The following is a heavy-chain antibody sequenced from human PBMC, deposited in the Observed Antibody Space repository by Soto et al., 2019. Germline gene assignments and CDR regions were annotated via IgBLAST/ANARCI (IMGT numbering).Heavy chain of an antibody. CDR2: INHSGST. J-gene: IGHJ4*02. V-gene: IGHV4-34*01. D-gene: IGHD4-4*01. Sequence: TSETLSLTCAVYGGSFSGYYWTWIRQPPGTGLEWIGEINHSGSTNYNPSLKSRVTISVDTSKNQFSLKLTSVTAADTAVYYCAGTTTAPLGYWGQGTLVTVSS. CDR1: GGSFSGYY. CDR3: AGTTTAPLGY.